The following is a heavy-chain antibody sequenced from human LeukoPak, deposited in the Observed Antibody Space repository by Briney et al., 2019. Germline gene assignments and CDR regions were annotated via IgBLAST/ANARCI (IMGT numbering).Heavy chain of an antibody. CDR2: IYYSGST. V-gene: IGHV4-61*05. D-gene: IGHD6-13*01. Sequence: SETLSLTCTVSGGSISSSSYYWGWIRRPPGKGLEWIGYIYYSGSTNYNPSLKSRVTISVDTSKNQFSLRLSSVTAADTAVYYCARVTGYVMEDYFDYWGQGTLVTVSS. J-gene: IGHJ4*02. CDR3: ARVTGYVMEDYFDY. CDR1: GGSISSSSYY.